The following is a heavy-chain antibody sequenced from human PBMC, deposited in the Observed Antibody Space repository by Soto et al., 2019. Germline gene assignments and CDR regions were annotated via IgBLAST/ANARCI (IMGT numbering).Heavy chain of an antibody. CDR2: IYWNSGTI. Sequence: DVQLVESGGGLVQPGRSLRLSCAASGFTFDDYAMHWVRQAPGKGLEWVSSIYWNSGTIDYADSVKGRFTISRDNANNTLYLQMNSLRPEDTAFYYCAKDNSLTTSYFDSLGQGTLVTVSS. CDR1: GFTFDDYA. CDR3: AKDNSLTTSYFDS. V-gene: IGHV3-9*01. D-gene: IGHD4-17*01. J-gene: IGHJ4*02.